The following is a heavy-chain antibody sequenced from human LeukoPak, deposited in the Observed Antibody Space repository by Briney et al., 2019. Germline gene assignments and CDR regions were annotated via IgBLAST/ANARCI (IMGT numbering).Heavy chain of an antibody. CDR2: ISYDGSNK. D-gene: IGHD2-21*02. V-gene: IGHV3-30*18. J-gene: IGHJ4*02. CDR1: GFTFSSYG. Sequence: AGGSLRLSCAASGFTFSSYGMRWVRQAPGKGLEWVEVISYDGSNKYYADSVKGRFTISRDNSKNTLYLQMNSLRAEDTAVYYCAKESPAYCGGDCYFPFDYWGQGTLVTVSS. CDR3: AKESPAYCGGDCYFPFDY.